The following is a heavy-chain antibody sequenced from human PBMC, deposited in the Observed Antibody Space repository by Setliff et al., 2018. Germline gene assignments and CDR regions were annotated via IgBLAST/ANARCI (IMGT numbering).Heavy chain of an antibody. CDR2: VNDSGSA. CDR1: GGSFSGYF. D-gene: IGHD6-19*01. CDR3: AREQWLDPPGYYYMDV. J-gene: IGHJ6*03. V-gene: IGHV4-34*01. Sequence: SETLSLTCDVFGGSFSGYFWAWIRQSPGKGLEWIGDVNDSGSANYNPSLKSRVTMSIDTSKNQFSLKLNSVTAADMAVYYCAREQWLDPPGYYYMDVWAKGTTVTVSS.